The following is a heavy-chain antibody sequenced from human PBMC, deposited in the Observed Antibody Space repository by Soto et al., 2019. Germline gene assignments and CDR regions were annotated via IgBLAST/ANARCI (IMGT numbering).Heavy chain of an antibody. D-gene: IGHD3-10*01. CDR1: GGSFSSFH. CDR2: IYYSGST. Sequence: LTCAVYGGSFSSFHWGWIRQSPGKGLEWIGYIYYSGSTNYNPSLKSRVTISVDTSKNQFSLKLSSVTAADTAVYYCARLLWFGELLNWFDPWGQGTLVTVSS. J-gene: IGHJ5*02. V-gene: IGHV4-59*08. CDR3: ARLLWFGELLNWFDP.